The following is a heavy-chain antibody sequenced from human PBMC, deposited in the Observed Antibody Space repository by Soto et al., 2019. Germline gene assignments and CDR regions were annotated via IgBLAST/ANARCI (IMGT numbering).Heavy chain of an antibody. CDR2: MNPNSGNT. J-gene: IGHJ6*03. CDR3: AREAARPYYYYYYMDV. Sequence: QVQLVQSGAEVKKPGASVKVSCKASGYTFTSYDINWVRQATGQGLEWMGWMNPNSGNTGYARKYEGGDTMTGNTSISTAYMELSSLRSEDTAVYYCAREAARPYYYYYYMDVWGKGTTVTVSS. D-gene: IGHD6-6*01. V-gene: IGHV1-8*01. CDR1: GYTFTSYD.